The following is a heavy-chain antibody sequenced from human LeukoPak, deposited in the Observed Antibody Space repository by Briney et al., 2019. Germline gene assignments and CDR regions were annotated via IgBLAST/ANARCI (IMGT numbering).Heavy chain of an antibody. CDR2: IYYSGST. D-gene: IGHD6-19*01. V-gene: IGHV4-59*08. CDR3: ASTGIAVAGTKFDY. CDR1: GGSFSGYY. Sequence: SETLSLTCAVYGGSFSGYYWSWIRQPPGKGLEWIGYIYYSGSTNYNPSLKSRVTISVDTSKNQFSLKLSSVTAADTAVYYCASTGIAVAGTKFDYWGQGTLVTVSS. J-gene: IGHJ4*02.